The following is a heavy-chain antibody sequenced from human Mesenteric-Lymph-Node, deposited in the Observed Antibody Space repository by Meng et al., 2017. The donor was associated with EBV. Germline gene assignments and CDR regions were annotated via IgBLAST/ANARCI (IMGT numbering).Heavy chain of an antibody. CDR3: ARAPLYGDNDWFDP. Sequence: QEQVQESGPGLVKPSGTLSLTCAVSGGSISSSYWWIWVRQSPGKGLEWIGEIYHSGSTNYNPSLKSRVTISLDKSKNQFSLKLSSVTAADTAVYYCARAPLYGDNDWFDPWGQGTLVTVSS. CDR2: IYHSGST. J-gene: IGHJ5*02. D-gene: IGHD4-17*01. CDR1: GGSISSSYW. V-gene: IGHV4-4*02.